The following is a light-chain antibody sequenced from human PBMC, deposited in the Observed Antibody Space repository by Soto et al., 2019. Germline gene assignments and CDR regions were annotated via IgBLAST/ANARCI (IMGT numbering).Light chain of an antibody. Sequence: DIQMTQSPSSLSASVGDRVTITCRASQSISIYLNWYQQKPGKAPKFLIYAASSLQSRVPSRFSGSGSGTDVTLTISSLQPEDFATYYCQQRYSTPRLTFGGGTKVEIK. CDR1: QSISIY. V-gene: IGKV1-39*01. J-gene: IGKJ4*01. CDR3: QQRYSTPRLT. CDR2: AAS.